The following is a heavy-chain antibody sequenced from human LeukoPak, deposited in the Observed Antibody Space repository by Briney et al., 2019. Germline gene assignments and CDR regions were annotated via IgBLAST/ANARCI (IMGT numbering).Heavy chain of an antibody. CDR1: GFTFSSYW. Sequence: GGSLRLSCAASGFTFSSYWMSWVRQAPGMGLEWAANIKEDGSEEYYVDSVKGRFTISRDNAKNSLYLQMNSLRAEDTAVYYCARDIGRSSWSDYWGQGTLVTVSS. J-gene: IGHJ4*02. CDR2: IKEDGSEE. D-gene: IGHD6-13*01. V-gene: IGHV3-7*01. CDR3: ARDIGRSSWSDY.